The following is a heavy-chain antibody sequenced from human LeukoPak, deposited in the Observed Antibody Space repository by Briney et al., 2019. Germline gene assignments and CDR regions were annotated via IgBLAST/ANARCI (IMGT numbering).Heavy chain of an antibody. CDR2: INHSGST. Sequence: SETLSLTCAVCGGSFSGYYWSWIRQPPGKGLEWIGEINHSGSTNYNPSLKSRVTISVDTSKNQFSLKLSSVTAADTAVYYCARHPSGSRLRFDYWGQGTLVTVSS. CDR3: ARHPSGSRLRFDY. V-gene: IGHV4-34*01. J-gene: IGHJ4*02. D-gene: IGHD1-26*01. CDR1: GGSFSGYY.